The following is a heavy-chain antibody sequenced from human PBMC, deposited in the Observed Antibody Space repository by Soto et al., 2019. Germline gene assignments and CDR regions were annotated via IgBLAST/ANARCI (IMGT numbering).Heavy chain of an antibody. CDR1: GGTFSSYA. CDR2: IIPIFGTA. CDR3: ARDLGLYYDSSGSPPTGDY. D-gene: IGHD3-22*01. V-gene: IGHV1-69*13. Sequence: VASVKVSCKASGGTFSSYAISWVRQAPGQGLEWMGGIIPIFGTANYAQKFQGRVTITADESTSTAYMELSSLRSEDTAVYYCARDLGLYYDSSGSPPTGDYWGQGTLVTVSS. J-gene: IGHJ4*02.